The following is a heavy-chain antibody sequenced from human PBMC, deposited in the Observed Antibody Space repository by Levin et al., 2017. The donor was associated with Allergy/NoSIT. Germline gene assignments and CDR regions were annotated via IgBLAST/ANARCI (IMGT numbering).Heavy chain of an antibody. V-gene: IGHV1-2*02. Sequence: ASVKVSCKASGYTFTGYYMHWVRQAPGQGLEWMGWINPNSGGTNYAQNFQGRVTMTRDTSITTTYMELSRLRSDDTAVYYCARDFYSGWNYFDYWGQGTLVTVSS. D-gene: IGHD6-19*01. CDR3: ARDFYSGWNYFDY. J-gene: IGHJ4*02. CDR1: GYTFTGYY. CDR2: INPNSGGT.